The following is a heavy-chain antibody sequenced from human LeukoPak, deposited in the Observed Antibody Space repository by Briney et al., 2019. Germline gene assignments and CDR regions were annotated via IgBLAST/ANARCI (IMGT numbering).Heavy chain of an antibody. J-gene: IGHJ4*02. Sequence: GASVKVSCKASGYTFTIYSISWVRQAPGQGLEWMGWISTNNGNTNYAQKLQGRVTMTTDTSTSTAYMELRSLRSDDTAVYYCARALYYYDSSGYQPRPHYFDYWGQGTLVTVSS. CDR3: ARALYYYDSSGYQPRPHYFDY. D-gene: IGHD3-22*01. V-gene: IGHV1-18*01. CDR2: ISTNNGNT. CDR1: GYTFTIYS.